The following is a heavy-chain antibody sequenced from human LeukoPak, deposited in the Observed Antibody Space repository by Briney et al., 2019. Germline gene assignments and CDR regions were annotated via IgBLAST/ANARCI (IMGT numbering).Heavy chain of an antibody. V-gene: IGHV3-11*01. CDR1: GFIFGDYY. CDR2: ISSSGSTM. D-gene: IGHD5-12*01. Sequence: GGSLRLSCAASGFIFGDYYMSWIRQAPGKGLEWVSYISSSGSTMYYTDSVKGRFTISRDDAKDSLYLQMNSLRAEDTAVYYCARDPGSGYEEHFDYWGQGTLVTVSS. CDR3: ARDPGSGYEEHFDY. J-gene: IGHJ4*02.